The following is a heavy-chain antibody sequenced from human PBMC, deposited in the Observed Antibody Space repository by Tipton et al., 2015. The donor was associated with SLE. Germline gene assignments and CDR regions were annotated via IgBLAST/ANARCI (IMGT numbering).Heavy chain of an antibody. J-gene: IGHJ5*02. Sequence: TLSLTCTVSGGSISSGGYYWSWIRQHPGKGLEWIGYIYYSGSTNYNPSLKSRVTISVDTSKNQFSLKLSSVTAADTAVYYCARQWQQLVRGWFDPWGQGTLVTVSS. CDR3: ARQWQQLVRGWFDP. D-gene: IGHD6-13*01. CDR2: IYYSGST. V-gene: IGHV4-31*03. CDR1: GGSISSGGYY.